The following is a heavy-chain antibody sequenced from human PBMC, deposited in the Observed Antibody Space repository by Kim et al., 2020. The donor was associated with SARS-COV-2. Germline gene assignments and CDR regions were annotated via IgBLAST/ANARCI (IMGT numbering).Heavy chain of an antibody. V-gene: IGHV4-34*01. J-gene: IGHJ4*02. D-gene: IGHD2-2*01. CDR2: ST. CDR3: ARGPYRHFDY. Sequence: STNYTPSLKSRVTISVDTSKNQFSLKLSSVTAADTAVYYCARGPYRHFDYWGQGTLVTVSS.